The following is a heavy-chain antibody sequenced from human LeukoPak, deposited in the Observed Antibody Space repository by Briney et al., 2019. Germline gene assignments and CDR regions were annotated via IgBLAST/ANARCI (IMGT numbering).Heavy chain of an antibody. V-gene: IGHV3-74*01. J-gene: IGHJ4*02. CDR3: ARHTTDRPNLIDH. Sequence: GGSLRLSCAASGFTFSSYWMSWVRQAPGKGLVWVSRINYDGTSTNYADSVKGRFTISRDNARDTLYLQMNSLRAEDTAVYYCARHTTDRPNLIDHWGQGTLVTVSS. CDR1: GFTFSSYW. CDR2: INYDGTST. D-gene: IGHD6-6*01.